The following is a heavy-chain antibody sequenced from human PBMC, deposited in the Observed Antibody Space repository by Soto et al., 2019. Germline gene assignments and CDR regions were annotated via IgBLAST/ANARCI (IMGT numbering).Heavy chain of an antibody. CDR2: INPNGYTS. J-gene: IGHJ4*02. CDR3: ARSLFYYDGAVFFDY. CDR1: GYIFMNYY. V-gene: IGHV1-46*01. D-gene: IGHD3-22*01. Sequence: ASVKVSCKASGYIFMNYYIHWVRQAPGQGLEWMGIINPNGYTSTLAQKFQGRPTVTSDTSTSTVYMELGSLSSEDTAVYYCARSLFYYDGAVFFDYWGQGTLVTVSS.